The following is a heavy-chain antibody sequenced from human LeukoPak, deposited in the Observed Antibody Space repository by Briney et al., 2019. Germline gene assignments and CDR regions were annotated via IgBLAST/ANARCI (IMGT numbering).Heavy chain of an antibody. J-gene: IGHJ3*02. CDR1: GFTFSSYG. D-gene: IGHD5-12*01. Sequence: GGSLRLSCAAPGFTFSSYGMHWVRQAPGKGLEWVAVIWYDGSNKYYADSVKGRFTISRDNSKNTLYLQMNSLRAEDTAVYYCAIHLGYSGYDHGGDAFDIWGQGTVVTVSS. CDR3: AIHLGYSGYDHGGDAFDI. V-gene: IGHV3-33*01. CDR2: IWYDGSNK.